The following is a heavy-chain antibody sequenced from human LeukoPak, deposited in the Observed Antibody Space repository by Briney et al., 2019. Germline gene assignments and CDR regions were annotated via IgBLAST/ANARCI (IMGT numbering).Heavy chain of an antibody. CDR2: INPNSGGT. Sequence: ASVKVSCKASGYTFTGYYMHWVRQAPGQGLEWMGWINPNSGGTNYAQKFQGWVTMTRDTSISTAYMELSRLRSDDTAVYYCARDGRYGGNSYYYYGMDVWGQGTTVTVSS. CDR1: GYTFTGYY. V-gene: IGHV1-2*04. D-gene: IGHD4-23*01. CDR3: ARDGRYGGNSYYYYGMDV. J-gene: IGHJ6*02.